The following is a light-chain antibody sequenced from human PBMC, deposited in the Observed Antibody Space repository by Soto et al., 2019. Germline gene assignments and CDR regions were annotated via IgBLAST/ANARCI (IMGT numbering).Light chain of an antibody. J-gene: IGKJ4*01. V-gene: IGKV1-5*03. CDR3: QQYDSYPLT. CDR1: QSISSW. Sequence: DIQMTQSPSTLSASVGDRVTITCRPSQSISSWLAWYQQKPGKAPNLLIYKASSLESGVPSRFSGSGSGTEFTLTVSSLQPDDFATYYCQQYDSYPLTFGGGTKVEIK. CDR2: KAS.